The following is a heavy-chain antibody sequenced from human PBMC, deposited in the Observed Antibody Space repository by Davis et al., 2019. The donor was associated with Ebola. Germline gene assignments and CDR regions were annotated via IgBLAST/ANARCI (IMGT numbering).Heavy chain of an antibody. J-gene: IGHJ5*02. V-gene: IGHV4-59*01. D-gene: IGHD2-15*01. Sequence: MPSETLSLTCTVSGGSISNYYWSWIRQPPGKGLEWIGYIYYSGTTNCNPSLKSRVTISVDTSKNQFSLKLSSVTAADTAVYYCARGRGSGGSSNNWFDPWGQGTLVTVSS. CDR3: ARGRGSGGSSNNWFDP. CDR1: GGSISNYY. CDR2: IYYSGTT.